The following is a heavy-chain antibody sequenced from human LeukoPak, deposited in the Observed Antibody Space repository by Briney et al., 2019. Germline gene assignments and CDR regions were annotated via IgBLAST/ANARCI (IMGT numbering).Heavy chain of an antibody. J-gene: IGHJ4*02. CDR1: GFTFSSYG. CDR2: IWYDGSNK. D-gene: IGHD3-10*01. CDR3: ARGKVRGKFDY. Sequence: GRSLRLSCAASGFTFSSYGMHWVRQAPGKGLEWVAVIWYDGSNKYYADSVKGRFTISRDNSKNTLYLQMNSLRAEDTAVYYCARGKVRGKFDYWGQGTLVTVSS. V-gene: IGHV3-33*01.